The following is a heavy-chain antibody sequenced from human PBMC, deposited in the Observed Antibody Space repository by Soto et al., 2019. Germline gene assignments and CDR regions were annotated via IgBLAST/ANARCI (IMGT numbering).Heavy chain of an antibody. CDR2: INAGNGNT. V-gene: IGHV1-3*01. J-gene: IGHJ4*02. Sequence: ASVKVSCKASGYTFTSYAMHWVRQAPGQRLEWMGWINAGNGNTKYSQKFQGRVTITRDTSASTAYMEPSSLRSEDTAVYYCARDRYYYDSSGYYYFDYWGQGTLVTVSS. D-gene: IGHD3-22*01. CDR3: ARDRYYYDSSGYYYFDY. CDR1: GYTFTSYA.